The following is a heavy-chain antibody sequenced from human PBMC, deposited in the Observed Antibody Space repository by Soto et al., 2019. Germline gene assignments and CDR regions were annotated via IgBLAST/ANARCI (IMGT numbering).Heavy chain of an antibody. J-gene: IGHJ6*03. D-gene: IGHD4-17*01. CDR2: IFSNDEK. Sequence: QVTLKESGPVLVKPTETLTLTCTVSGFSLSNARMGVSWIRQPPGKALEWLAHIFSNDEKSYSTSLKSRLTISKDTSKSQVVLTMTNMDPVDTSTYYCAATVTNYYYFFMDVWGKVTTVTVSS. CDR3: AATVTNYYYFFMDV. CDR1: GFSLSNARMG. V-gene: IGHV2-26*01.